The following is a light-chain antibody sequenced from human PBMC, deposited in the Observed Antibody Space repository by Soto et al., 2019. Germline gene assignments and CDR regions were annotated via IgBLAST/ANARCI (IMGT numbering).Light chain of an antibody. J-gene: IGKJ5*01. CDR2: AAS. V-gene: IGKV1-9*01. Sequence: IELTQSQSSLSASVGDIVTITWRASQCISSYLAWYQQKPGKAPKLLIYAASTLQSGVPSRFSGSGSGTDFTLTISSLQPEDFATYYCQQLNSYLPITFGQGTRLEIK. CDR1: QCISSY. CDR3: QQLNSYLPIT.